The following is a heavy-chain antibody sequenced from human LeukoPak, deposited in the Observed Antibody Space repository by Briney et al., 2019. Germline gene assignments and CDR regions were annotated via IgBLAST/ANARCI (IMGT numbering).Heavy chain of an antibody. V-gene: IGHV1-2*02. CDR3: ARASGYYYDSSGYLFDY. CDR1: GYTFSDYY. D-gene: IGHD3-22*01. CDR2: INPDSGGT. Sequence: GASVKVSCKASGYTFSDYYMHWVRQAPGQGLEWMGWINPDSGGTNYAQKFQGRVTMTRDTSISTAYMELSRLRSDDTAVYYCARASGYYYDSSGYLFDYWGQGTLVTVSS. J-gene: IGHJ4*02.